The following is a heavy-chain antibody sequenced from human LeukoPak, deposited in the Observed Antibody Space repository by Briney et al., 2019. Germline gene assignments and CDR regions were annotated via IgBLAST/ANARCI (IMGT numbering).Heavy chain of an antibody. J-gene: IGHJ6*03. D-gene: IGHD6-13*01. CDR1: GYTFTSYD. Sequence: ASVKVSCKASGYTFTSYDINWVRQATGQGLEWMGWMNPNSGNTGYAQKFQGRVTITRNTSISTAYMELSSLRSEDTAVYYCARVPSYSSSWYVGPLGYYYYYMDVWGKGTTVTVSS. CDR2: MNPNSGNT. V-gene: IGHV1-8*03. CDR3: ARVPSYSSSWYVGPLGYYYYYMDV.